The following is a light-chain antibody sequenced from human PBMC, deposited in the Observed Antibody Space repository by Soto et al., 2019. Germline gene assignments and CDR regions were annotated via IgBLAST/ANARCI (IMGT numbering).Light chain of an antibody. Sequence: DIVLTQSPATLSLSPGERATLSCRASQSVSTYLAWYQQKPGQAPRLFIYDASNRATGIPARLSGSGSGTEFTLTISSLEPEDFAVDDCQQYGTSPLTFGQGTKVDI. CDR1: QSVSTY. CDR2: DAS. V-gene: IGKV3-11*01. CDR3: QQYGTSPLT. J-gene: IGKJ1*01.